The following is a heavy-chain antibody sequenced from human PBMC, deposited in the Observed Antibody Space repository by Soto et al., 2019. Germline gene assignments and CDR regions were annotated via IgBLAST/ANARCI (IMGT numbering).Heavy chain of an antibody. V-gene: IGHV3-33*01. CDR2: IWYDGSNK. J-gene: IGHJ6*02. CDR1: GFTFGSYG. CDR3: AREYGSGSYYNANTYYYYGMDV. Sequence: QVQLVESGGGVVQPGRSLRLSCAASGFTFGSYGMHWVRQAPGKGLEWVAVIWYDGSNKYYADSVKGRFTISRDNSKNTLYLQMNSLRAEDTAVYYCAREYGSGSYYNANTYYYYGMDVWGQGTTVTVSS. D-gene: IGHD3-10*01.